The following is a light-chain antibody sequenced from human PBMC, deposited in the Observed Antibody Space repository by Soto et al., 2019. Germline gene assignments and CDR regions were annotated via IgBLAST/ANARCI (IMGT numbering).Light chain of an antibody. CDR1: QSVSIY. V-gene: IGKV3-11*01. Sequence: EIVLTQSPATLSLSPGERATLSCMAIQSVSIYLEWYQQKPGQAPRLLIYDTSNRATGIPARFSGSGSGTDFTLTISSLEPEDFEVYYCQQRSNWPITFGQGTRLENK. J-gene: IGKJ5*01. CDR2: DTS. CDR3: QQRSNWPIT.